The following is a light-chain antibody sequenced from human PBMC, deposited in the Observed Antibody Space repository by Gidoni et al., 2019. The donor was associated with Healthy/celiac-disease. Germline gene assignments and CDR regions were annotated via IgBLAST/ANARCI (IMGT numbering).Light chain of an antibody. CDR3: QKYNSAPLT. CDR1: QGISNY. V-gene: IGKV1-27*01. Sequence: DIQITHPPSSLSASVGERVTITCRASQGISNYLAWYQQKPGKVPKLLIYAASTLQAGVPSRFSGSGSGTDFTLTISSLQPEDVATYYCQKYNSAPLTCXGXTKVEIK. J-gene: IGKJ4*01. CDR2: AAS.